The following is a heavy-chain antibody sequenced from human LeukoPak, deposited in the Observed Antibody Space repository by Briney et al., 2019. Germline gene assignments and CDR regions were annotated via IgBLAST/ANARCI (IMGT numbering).Heavy chain of an antibody. CDR1: GYSFTNYW. Sequence: GESPKISCKGSGYSFTNYWIGWVRQMPGTGLEWMGIIYPGDSDTRYSPSFQGQVTISADKSISTAYLQWSSLKASDTAMYYCARHATVFKPTTVTTFYFDYWGQGTLVPVSS. V-gene: IGHV5-51*01. CDR3: ARHATVFKPTTVTTFYFDY. D-gene: IGHD4-17*01. J-gene: IGHJ4*02. CDR2: IYPGDSDT.